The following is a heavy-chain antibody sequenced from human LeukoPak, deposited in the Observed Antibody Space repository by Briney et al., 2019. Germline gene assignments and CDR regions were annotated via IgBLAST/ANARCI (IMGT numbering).Heavy chain of an antibody. CDR2: IYTSGST. D-gene: IGHD3/OR15-3a*01. J-gene: IGHJ6*03. CDR1: GFTFSNAW. CDR3: AREVKDWNYYYYYMDV. V-gene: IGHV4-4*07. Sequence: GSLRLSCAASGFTFSNAWMSWIRQPPGKGLEWIGRIYTSGSTNYNPSLKSRVTMSVDTSKNQFSLKLSSVTAADTAVYYCAREVKDWNYYYYYMDVWGKGTTVTVSS.